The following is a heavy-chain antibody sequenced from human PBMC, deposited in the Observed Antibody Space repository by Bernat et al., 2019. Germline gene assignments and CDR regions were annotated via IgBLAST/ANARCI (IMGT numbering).Heavy chain of an antibody. CDR1: GFTFSSYG. Sequence: QVQLVESGGGVVQPGRSLRLSCAASGFTFSSYGMHWVRQAPGKGREGVAVIWYDGSNKYYADSVKGRFTISRDNSKNTLYLQMNSLRAEDTAVYYCARDLTYSSGWYVGGNFDYWGQGTLVTVSS. D-gene: IGHD6-19*01. J-gene: IGHJ4*02. CDR2: IWYDGSNK. V-gene: IGHV3-33*01. CDR3: ARDLTYSSGWYVGGNFDY.